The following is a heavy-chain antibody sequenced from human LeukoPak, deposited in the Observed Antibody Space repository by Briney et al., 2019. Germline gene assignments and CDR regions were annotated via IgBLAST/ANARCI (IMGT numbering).Heavy chain of an antibody. Sequence: GEPLKISCKGSGYSFTSYWIGWVRQMPGKGLEWMGIIYPGDSDTRYSPSFQGQVTISADKSISTAYLQWSSLKASDTAMYYCARRQLWARGAFDIWGQGTMVTVSS. D-gene: IGHD5-18*01. CDR1: GYSFTSYW. CDR2: IYPGDSDT. CDR3: ARRQLWARGAFDI. V-gene: IGHV5-51*01. J-gene: IGHJ3*02.